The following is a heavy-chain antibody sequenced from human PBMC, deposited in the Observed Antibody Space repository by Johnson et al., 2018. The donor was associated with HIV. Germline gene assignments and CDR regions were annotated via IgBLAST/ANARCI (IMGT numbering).Heavy chain of an antibody. J-gene: IGHJ3*02. CDR1: GFTFSSYA. V-gene: IGHV3-30*04. Sequence: QVQLVESGGGLMQPGGSLRLSCAASGFTFSSYAMSWVRQAPGKGLEWVAVFSYDGSDKYYADSVKGRFTISRDNSKNTLYLQMHSLRAEDTAVYYCARLRGAFDIWGQGTMVTVSS. CDR2: FSYDGSDK. CDR3: ARLRGAFDI.